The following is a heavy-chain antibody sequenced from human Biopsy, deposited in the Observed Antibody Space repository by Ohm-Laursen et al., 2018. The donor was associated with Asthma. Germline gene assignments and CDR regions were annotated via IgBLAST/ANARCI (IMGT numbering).Heavy chain of an antibody. J-gene: IGHJ6*02. CDR2: ISVYNGNT. CDR1: GYTLNSAG. Sequence: ASVKVSCKTSGYTLNSAGITWVRQAPGQGLEWMGWISVYNGNTKVAQKLQDRVTMITDTSTSTAYMELRSLRSDDTAVYFCARAVDYSHYYCIDVWGQGTTVTVS. CDR3: ARAVDYSHYYCIDV. V-gene: IGHV1-18*01. D-gene: IGHD3-10*01.